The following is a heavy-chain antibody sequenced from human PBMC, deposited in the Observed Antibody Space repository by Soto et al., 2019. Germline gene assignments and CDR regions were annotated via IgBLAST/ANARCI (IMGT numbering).Heavy chain of an antibody. J-gene: IGHJ4*02. Sequence: PSETLSLTCNVSGGSIDRSNYCWDWLRQPPGKGLEWIGTTYYNGNAYYNPSLRSRVSMSVDTSKNQFSLKLISVTAADTAVYYCARHFVAVVIKGWGYWGQGKLVTV. V-gene: IGHV4-39*01. CDR3: ARHFVAVVIKGWGY. CDR2: TYYNGNA. CDR1: GGSIDRSNYC. D-gene: IGHD3-10*01.